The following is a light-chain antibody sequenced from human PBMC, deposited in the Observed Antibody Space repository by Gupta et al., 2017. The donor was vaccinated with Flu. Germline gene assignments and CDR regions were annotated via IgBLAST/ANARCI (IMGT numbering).Light chain of an antibody. Sequence: QSVLTQPPSVSGAPGQRVTISCTGSSSNIGAGYDVHWYQQLPETAPKLLIYGNSNRPSGVPDRFSGSKSGTSAALAITGLQAEDEADYYCQSYDSSLSVYVVFGGGTKLTVL. J-gene: IGLJ2*01. V-gene: IGLV1-40*01. CDR1: SSNIGAGYD. CDR2: GNS. CDR3: QSYDSSLSVYVV.